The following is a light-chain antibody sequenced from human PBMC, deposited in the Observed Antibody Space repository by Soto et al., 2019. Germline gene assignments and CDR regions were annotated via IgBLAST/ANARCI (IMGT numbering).Light chain of an antibody. CDR2: DDN. CDR1: SSNIGSNY. V-gene: IGLV1-51*01. J-gene: IGLJ3*02. Sequence: QSVLTQPPSVSAAPGQKVTISCSGSSSNIGSNYVSWYQHLPGTAPKLLIYDDNKRPSGMPDRFSGSKSGTSATLGITGLQTGDEADYYCGAWDTSLSAFCVFGGGTQLTVL. CDR3: GAWDTSLSAFCV.